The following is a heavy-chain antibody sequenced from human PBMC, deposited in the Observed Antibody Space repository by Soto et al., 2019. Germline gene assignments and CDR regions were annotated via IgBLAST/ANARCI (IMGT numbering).Heavy chain of an antibody. J-gene: IGHJ6*02. D-gene: IGHD6-19*01. CDR1: GFTVSSNY. CDR2: IYSGGST. Sequence: PEGFLRPSCAASGFTVSSNYMSWVRQAPGKGLEWVSVIYSGGSTYYADSVKGRFTISRDNSKNTLYLQMNSLRAEDTAVYYCARDRDGGSGWTHYYYYGMDVWGQGTTVNVSS. V-gene: IGHV3-53*01. CDR3: ARDRDGGSGWTHYYYYGMDV.